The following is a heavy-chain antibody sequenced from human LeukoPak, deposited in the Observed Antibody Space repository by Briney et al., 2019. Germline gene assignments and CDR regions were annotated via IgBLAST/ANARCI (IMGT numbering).Heavy chain of an antibody. D-gene: IGHD1-26*01. CDR1: GLTFSSYG. CDR3: ARDGVVGPLGYYFDY. J-gene: IGHJ4*02. Sequence: PGGSLRLSCAASGLTFSSYGMHWVRQAPGKGLEWVAVIWYDGSNKYYADSVKGRFTISRDNSKNTLYLQMNSLRAEDTAVYYCARDGVVGPLGYYFDYWGQGTLVTVSS. CDR2: IWYDGSNK. V-gene: IGHV3-33*01.